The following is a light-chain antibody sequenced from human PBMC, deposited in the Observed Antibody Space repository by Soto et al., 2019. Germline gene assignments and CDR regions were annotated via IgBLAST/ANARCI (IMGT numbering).Light chain of an antibody. CDR3: QQLNNYPIT. J-gene: IGKJ5*01. V-gene: IGKV1-9*01. Sequence: DIQLTQSPSFLSASVGDRVTITCRASQGISTYLAWYQQKPGKAPKLLIYAASTLQSGVPSRFSGSGSGTEFSLTVSSLQPEDFATYYCQQLNNYPITFGRGTRLEIK. CDR2: AAS. CDR1: QGISTY.